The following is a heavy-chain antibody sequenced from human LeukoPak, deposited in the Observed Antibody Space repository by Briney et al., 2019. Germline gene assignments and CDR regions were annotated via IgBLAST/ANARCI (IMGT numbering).Heavy chain of an antibody. CDR2: IYYSGST. V-gene: IGHV4-59*08. J-gene: IGHJ3*02. CDR1: GGSFTRYY. D-gene: IGHD2-15*01. Sequence: SETLSLTCAVYGGSFTRYYWSWIRQPPGKGLEWIGYIYYSGSTNYNPSLKSRVTISLDTSKNQFSLKLSSVTAADTAVYYCARRYCTGGTCYSFAFDIWGQGTMVTVSS. CDR3: ARRYCTGGTCYSFAFDI.